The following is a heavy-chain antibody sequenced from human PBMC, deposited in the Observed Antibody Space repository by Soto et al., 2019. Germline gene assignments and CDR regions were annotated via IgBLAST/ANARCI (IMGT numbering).Heavy chain of an antibody. V-gene: IGHV4-31*03. Sequence: QVQLQESGPGLVKPSQTLSLTCTVSGGSISSGGYYWSWIRQHPGKGLEWVGYIYYSVSTYYNPSLKSRVTISVDTSKNQFSLKLSSVTAADTAVYYCARDRGPWTNFDYWGQGTLVTLSS. CDR3: ARDRGPWTNFDY. CDR1: GGSISSGGYY. J-gene: IGHJ4*02. D-gene: IGHD1-26*01. CDR2: IYYSVST.